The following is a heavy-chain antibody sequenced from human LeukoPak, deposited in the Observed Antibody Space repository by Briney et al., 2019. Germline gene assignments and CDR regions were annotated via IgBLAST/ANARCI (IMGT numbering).Heavy chain of an antibody. CDR3: ALREPIAVAGLVRDV. V-gene: IGHV3-7*01. J-gene: IGHJ6*04. Sequence: GRSLRLSCAASGFTFSSYWMSWVRQAPGKGLEWVANIKQDGSEKYYVDFVKGRFTISRDNAKNSLYLQMNSLRAEDTAVYYCALREPIAVAGLVRDVWGKGTTVTISS. CDR2: IKQDGSEK. D-gene: IGHD6-19*01. CDR1: GFTFSSYW.